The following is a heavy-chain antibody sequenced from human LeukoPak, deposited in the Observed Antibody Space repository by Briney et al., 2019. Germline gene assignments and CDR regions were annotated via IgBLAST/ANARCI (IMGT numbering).Heavy chain of an antibody. Sequence: GGSLRLSCAASGFTFSSYSMNWVRQAPGKGLEWVSAISGSGGSTYYADSVKGRFTISRDNSKNTLYLQMNSLRAEDTAVYYCASGGEIPYYYYYYGMDVWGQGTTVTVSS. V-gene: IGHV3-23*01. CDR2: ISGSGGST. D-gene: IGHD4-23*01. J-gene: IGHJ6*02. CDR1: GFTFSSYS. CDR3: ASGGEIPYYYYYYGMDV.